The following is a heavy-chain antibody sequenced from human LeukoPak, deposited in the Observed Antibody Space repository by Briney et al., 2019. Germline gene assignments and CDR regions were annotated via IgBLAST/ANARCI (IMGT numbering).Heavy chain of an antibody. Sequence: ASVKVSCKASGYTFTGYYMHWVRQAPGQGLEWMGWMNPNSGNTGYAQKFQGRVTITRNTSISTAYMELSSLRSEDTAVYYCARGAAGILPYYYYYMDVWGKGTTVTVSS. CDR1: GYTFTGYY. J-gene: IGHJ6*03. CDR3: ARGAAGILPYYYYYMDV. D-gene: IGHD6-13*01. V-gene: IGHV1-8*03. CDR2: MNPNSGNT.